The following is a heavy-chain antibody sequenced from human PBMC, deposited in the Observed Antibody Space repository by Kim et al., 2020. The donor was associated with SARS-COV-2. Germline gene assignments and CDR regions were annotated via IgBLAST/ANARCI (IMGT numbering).Heavy chain of an antibody. J-gene: IGHJ3*02. D-gene: IGHD3-9*01. CDR2: ISSSSSYI. CDR3: ARGRLRYFDWLFDAFDI. V-gene: IGHV3-21*01. Sequence: GGSLRLSCAASGFTFSSYSMNWVRQAPGKGLEWVSSISSSSSYIYYADSVKGRFTISRDNAKNSLYLQMNSLRAEDTAVYYCARGRLRYFDWLFDAFDIWGQGTMVTVSS. CDR1: GFTFSSYS.